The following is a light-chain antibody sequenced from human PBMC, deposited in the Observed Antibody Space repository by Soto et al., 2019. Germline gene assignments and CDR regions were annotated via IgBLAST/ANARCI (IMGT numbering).Light chain of an antibody. CDR3: QQYGSSGT. V-gene: IGKV1-5*03. CDR1: QSVSSW. CDR2: KAS. J-gene: IGKJ1*01. Sequence: DIQMTQSPSTLSASVGDRVTITCRASQSVSSWLAWYQQKPGKAPKLLMYKASSLQSGVPSRFSGSGSGTEFTLTISRLEPEDFAVYYCQQYGSSGTFGQGTKVDIK.